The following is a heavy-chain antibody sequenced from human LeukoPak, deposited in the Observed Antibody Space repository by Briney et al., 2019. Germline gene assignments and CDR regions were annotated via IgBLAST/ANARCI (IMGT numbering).Heavy chain of an antibody. Sequence: ASLKVSCKASGYTFTSYCISWVRQAAGQGLEWMGWISAYNGNTKYAQHLQGGVIMTTDTSTSTAYMELRSLRSDGEAVYYCERDRAPVDWGQGTLVTVSS. V-gene: IGHV1-18*01. J-gene: IGHJ4*02. D-gene: IGHD2-21*01. CDR2: ISAYNGNT. CDR3: ERDRAPVD. CDR1: GYTFTSYC.